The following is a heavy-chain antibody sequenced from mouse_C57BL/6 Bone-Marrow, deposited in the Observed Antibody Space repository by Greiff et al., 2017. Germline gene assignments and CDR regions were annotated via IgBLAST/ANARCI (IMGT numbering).Heavy chain of an antibody. Sequence: EVQLLQSGPELVKPGASVKMSCKASGFTFTDYNMHWVKQCHGKSLEWIGYINPNNGGTSYTQKFKGKATLTVNKSSSNANMELRSLTSEYSAVYYSTRREKRRRYYYTRDYWGRGTAVTVSS. J-gene: IGHJ4*01. CDR1: GFTFTDYN. D-gene: IGHD2-12*01. CDR3: TRREKRRRYYYTRDY. CDR2: INPNNGGT. V-gene: IGHV1-22*01.